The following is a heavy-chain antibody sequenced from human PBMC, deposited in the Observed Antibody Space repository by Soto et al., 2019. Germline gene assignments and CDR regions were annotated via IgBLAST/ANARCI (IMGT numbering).Heavy chain of an antibody. Sequence: GGSLRLSCAASGFTFSSYAMSWVRQAPGKGLEWVSAISGSGGSTYYADSVKGRFTISRDNSKNTLYLQMNSLRAEDTAVYYCAKDPYYYGSGSPYADYWGQGTLVTVSS. CDR3: AKDPYYYGSGSPYADY. CDR2: ISGSGGST. D-gene: IGHD3-10*01. J-gene: IGHJ4*02. V-gene: IGHV3-23*01. CDR1: GFTFSSYA.